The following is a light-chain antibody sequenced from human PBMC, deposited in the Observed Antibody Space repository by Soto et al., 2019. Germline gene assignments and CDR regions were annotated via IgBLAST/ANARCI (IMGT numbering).Light chain of an antibody. CDR1: QGVTTN. V-gene: IGKV3-15*01. Sequence: VMTQSPGTLSVSPGARATLSCRAGQGVTTNFAWYQQKSGQSPRLLIYDVSIRATGVPARFSGTGSETDGTITISGLQSEDSEVYVGQQYNNWPFSFGQGTRLEIK. J-gene: IGKJ5*01. CDR3: QQYNNWPFS. CDR2: DVS.